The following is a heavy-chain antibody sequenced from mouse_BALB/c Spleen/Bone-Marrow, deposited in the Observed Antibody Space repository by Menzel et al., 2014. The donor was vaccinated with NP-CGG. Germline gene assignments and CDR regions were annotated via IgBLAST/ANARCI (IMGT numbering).Heavy chain of an antibody. J-gene: IGHJ2*01. CDR2: INPSSGYT. CDR3: ARRDGYR. CDR1: GYTFTSYT. V-gene: IGHV1-4*02. Sequence: QVQLQQSAAEQARPGASVKMSCKASGYTFTSYTLHWVKQRPGQGLEWIGYINPSSGYTEYNQKFKDKTTLTADKSSSTAYMQLSSLTSEDSAVYYCARRDGYRWGQGTTLTVSS. D-gene: IGHD2-3*01.